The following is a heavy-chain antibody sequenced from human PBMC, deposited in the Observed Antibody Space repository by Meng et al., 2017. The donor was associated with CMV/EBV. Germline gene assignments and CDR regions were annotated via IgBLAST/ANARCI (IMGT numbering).Heavy chain of an antibody. CDR3: ARALGAYYFDY. CDR2: MNPNSGNT. V-gene: IGHV1-8*03. CDR1: GYTFTSYD. Sequence: ASVKVSCKASGYTFTSYDINWVRQATGQGLEWMGWMNPNSGNTGYAQKFQGRVTITRNTSISTAYMELSSLRSEVTAVYYCARALGAYYFDYWGQGTLVTVSS. J-gene: IGHJ4*02.